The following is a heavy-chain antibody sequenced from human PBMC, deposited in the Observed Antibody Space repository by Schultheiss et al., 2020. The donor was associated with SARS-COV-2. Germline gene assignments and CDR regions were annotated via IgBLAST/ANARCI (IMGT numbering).Heavy chain of an antibody. CDR2: IKSDGSEK. J-gene: IGHJ6*02. Sequence: GGSLRLSCAASGFTFSSYWMTWIRQAPGKGLEWVANIKSDGSEKYYVDSVKGRFTISRDNAEDSVNLQMNSLRAEDTAVYYCAKEYCSGGSCYPWYYYGMDVWGQGTTVTVSS. V-gene: IGHV3-7*03. D-gene: IGHD2-15*01. CDR3: AKEYCSGGSCYPWYYYGMDV. CDR1: GFTFSSYW.